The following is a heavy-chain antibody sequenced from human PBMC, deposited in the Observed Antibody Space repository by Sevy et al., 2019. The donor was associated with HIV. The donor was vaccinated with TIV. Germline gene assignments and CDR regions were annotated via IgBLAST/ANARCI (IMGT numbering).Heavy chain of an antibody. J-gene: IGHJ4*02. CDR1: GYTFTSYD. V-gene: IGHV1-8*01. D-gene: IGHD3-22*01. Sequence: ASVKVSCKASGYTFTSYDINRVRQAPGQGLEWMGWMNPNSGNTGYAQKFQGRVTMTRNTSISTAYMELSSLRSEDTAVYYCAIYYYDSSGYYPQFDYWGQGTLVTVSS. CDR3: AIYYYDSSGYYPQFDY. CDR2: MNPNSGNT.